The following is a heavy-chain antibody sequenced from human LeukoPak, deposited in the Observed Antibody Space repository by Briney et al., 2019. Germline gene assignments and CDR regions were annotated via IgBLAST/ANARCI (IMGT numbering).Heavy chain of an antibody. V-gene: IGHV3-66*01. J-gene: IGHJ1*01. CDR3: ARDSREGYFQL. Sequence: GRSLRLSCAASGFTVSSNYMSWVRQAPGKGLEWVSVIYSGGSTSYAASVKGRFTISRDNSKNTLYLQMNSRRAEDTAVYYCARDSREGYFQLWGQGTLVSVSS. D-gene: IGHD5-24*01. CDR2: IYSGGST. CDR1: GFTVSSNY.